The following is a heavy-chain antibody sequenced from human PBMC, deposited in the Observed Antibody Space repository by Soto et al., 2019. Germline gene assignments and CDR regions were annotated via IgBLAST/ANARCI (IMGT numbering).Heavy chain of an antibody. D-gene: IGHD2-2*01. CDR1: GYTFNTYY. CDR3: SRDTSNYFDF. Sequence: AASVKVSCKTSGYTFNTYYISWLRQAPGQGLEWIGWISTYNGNTNYVPKFQGRITMTTDTSTSTAYMELRSLRSDDTALYFCSRDTSNYFDFWG. CDR2: ISTYNGNT. V-gene: IGHV1-18*01. J-gene: IGHJ4*01.